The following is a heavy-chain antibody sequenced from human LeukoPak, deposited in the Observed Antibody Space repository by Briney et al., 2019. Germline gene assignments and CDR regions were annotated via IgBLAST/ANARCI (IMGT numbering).Heavy chain of an antibody. J-gene: IGHJ4*02. CDR2: ISGNGDST. CDR1: GFTFRSYS. D-gene: IGHD4-23*01. Sequence: GGSLRLSCAASGFTFRSYSTSWVRQAPGRGLEWVSAISGNGDSTYYADSVKGRFTISRDNSKNTLFLQMSSLRAEDTAVYYCAKGDYGGDFRYFDYWGQGTLVTVSS. CDR3: AKGDYGGDFRYFDY. V-gene: IGHV3-23*01.